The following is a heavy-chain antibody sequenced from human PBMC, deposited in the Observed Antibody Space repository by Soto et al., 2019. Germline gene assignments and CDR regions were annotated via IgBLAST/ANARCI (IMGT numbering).Heavy chain of an antibody. Sequence: QVQLQESGPGLVKPSQTLSLTCTVSGGSISSGGYYWSWIRQHPGKGLEWIGYIYYSGSTYYNPSLKSRVTRSVDTSKNQFSLKLSSVTAADTAVYYCARGITMVRGVATICDYWGQGTLVTVSS. CDR3: ARGITMVRGVATICDY. CDR2: IYYSGST. V-gene: IGHV4-31*03. CDR1: GGSISSGGYY. J-gene: IGHJ4*02. D-gene: IGHD3-10*01.